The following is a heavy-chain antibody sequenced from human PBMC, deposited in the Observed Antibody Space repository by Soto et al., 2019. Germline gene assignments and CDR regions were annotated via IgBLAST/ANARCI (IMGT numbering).Heavy chain of an antibody. J-gene: IGHJ5*02. CDR3: AREPHVYDFSNYYWFDP. V-gene: IGHV3-30-3*01. D-gene: IGHD4-4*01. CDR2: ISNDGTKE. CDR1: GFTFSSYA. Sequence: GGSLRLSCAASGFTFSSYAMHWVRQAPGKGLEWVAVISNDGTKEYYADSVKGRFTISRDNSKSTLYLQMNSLRPEDRAVYYCAREPHVYDFSNYYWFDPWGQGTLVTVSA.